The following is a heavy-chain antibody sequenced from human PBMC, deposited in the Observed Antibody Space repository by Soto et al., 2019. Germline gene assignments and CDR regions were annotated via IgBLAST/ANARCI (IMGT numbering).Heavy chain of an antibody. J-gene: IGHJ3*01. CDR2: INPLKGDT. CDR3: ARVKVPAAILGAFDL. V-gene: IGHV1-18*01. Sequence: QAQLVQSGGEMKKPGASVKVSCKASGYTFSTYGITWVRQAPGQGLDWMGWINPLKGDTKSAANFQDRVTMTTDTSTRTGYMELRSLRSDDTAVYYCARVKVPAAILGAFDLWGQGTLVTVS. CDR1: GYTFSTYG. D-gene: IGHD2-2*02.